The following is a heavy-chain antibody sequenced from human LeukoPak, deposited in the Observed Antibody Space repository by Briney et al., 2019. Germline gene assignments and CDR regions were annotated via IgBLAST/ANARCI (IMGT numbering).Heavy chain of an antibody. J-gene: IGHJ6*02. CDR3: ARGSSYGSGNYVPTYYYYGMDV. D-gene: IGHD3-10*01. V-gene: IGHV1-69*01. Sequence: ASVKVSCKASGGTFSSYAISWVRQAPGQGLDWMGGIIPIFGTTNYAQKLQGRITITADESTSTAYMELSSLRSEDTAVYYCARGSSYGSGNYVPTYYYYGMDVWGQGTTVTVS. CDR2: IIPIFGTT. CDR1: GGTFSSYA.